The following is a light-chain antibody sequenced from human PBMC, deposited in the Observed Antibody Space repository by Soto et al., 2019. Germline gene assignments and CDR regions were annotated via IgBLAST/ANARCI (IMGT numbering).Light chain of an antibody. CDR2: AAS. CDR3: RQSNSFPWT. CDR1: QGISSW. J-gene: IGKJ1*01. Sequence: DIQMTQSPSSVSASVGDRVTITCRASQGISSWLAWYQQKPGKAPKLLIYAASSLQSGVPSRFSGSGSGTFFTLTINSLHPEDSPTYYRRQSNSFPWTFGQGTKVEIQ. V-gene: IGKV1-12*01.